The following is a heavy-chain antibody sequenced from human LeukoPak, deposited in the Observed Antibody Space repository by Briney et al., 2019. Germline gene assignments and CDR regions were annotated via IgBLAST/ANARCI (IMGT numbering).Heavy chain of an antibody. J-gene: IGHJ4*02. D-gene: IGHD3-22*01. CDR3: ARWHGYYDSSGYYY. CDR1: GYTFTSYG. Sequence: ASVKVSCKASGYTFTSYGISWVRQAHGQGREWMGWISAYNGNTNYAQKLQGRVTMTTGTSTRTAYMELRSLSSADTAVYYCARWHGYYDSSGYYYWGQGTLVTVSS. V-gene: IGHV1-18*01. CDR2: ISAYNGNT.